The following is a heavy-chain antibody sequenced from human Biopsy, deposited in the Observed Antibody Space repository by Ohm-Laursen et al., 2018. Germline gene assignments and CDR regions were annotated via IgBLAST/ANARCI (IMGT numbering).Heavy chain of an antibody. J-gene: IGHJ1*01. D-gene: IGHD3-9*01. CDR2: NIPILGTG. CDR3: ATKLTGYFHH. Sequence: SVKVSCKAPGGTFSNYGVNWVRQAPGQGLEWPGGNIPILGTGNSAQKFQDRVTVAADTSTSTATMELRSLRSDDTAVYYCATKLTGYFHHWGQGTLVIVSS. CDR1: GGTFSNYG. V-gene: IGHV1-69*06.